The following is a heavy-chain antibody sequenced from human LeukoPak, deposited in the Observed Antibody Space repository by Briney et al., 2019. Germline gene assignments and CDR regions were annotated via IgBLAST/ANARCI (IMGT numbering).Heavy chain of an antibody. CDR2: IYSGGST. CDR1: GFTFSSYG. J-gene: IGHJ3*02. Sequence: PGGSLRLSCAASGFTFSSYGMHWVRQAPGKGLEWVSVIYSGGSTYYTDSVRGRFTISRDSSKNTLSLQMHSLRTEDTAVYYCAREGSDSANPRAFDIWGQGTMVTVSS. V-gene: IGHV3-NL1*01. D-gene: IGHD5-18*01. CDR3: AREGSDSANPRAFDI.